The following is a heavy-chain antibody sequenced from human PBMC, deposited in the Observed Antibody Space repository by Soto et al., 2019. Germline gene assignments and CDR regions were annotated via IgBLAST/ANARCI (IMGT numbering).Heavy chain of an antibody. CDR3: AREAYSSSWYDLWYLDL. V-gene: IGHV1-18*01. CDR2: ISAYNGNT. CDR1: GYTFTSYG. D-gene: IGHD6-13*01. J-gene: IGHJ2*01. Sequence: QVQLVQSGAEVKKPGASVKVSCRASGYTFTSYGISWVRQAPGQGLEWMGWISAYNGNTNYAQKLQGRVTMTTDTSTSTAYMELRSLRSDDTAVYYCAREAYSSSWYDLWYLDLWGRGTLVTVSS.